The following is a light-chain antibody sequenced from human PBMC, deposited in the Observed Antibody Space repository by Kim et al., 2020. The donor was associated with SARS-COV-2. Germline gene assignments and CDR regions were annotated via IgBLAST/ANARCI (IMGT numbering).Light chain of an antibody. CDR3: QSYDSSLSGSRV. J-gene: IGLJ3*02. V-gene: IGLV1-40*01. CDR1: SSNIGAGYD. Sequence: VTIACTWSSSNIGAGYDVHWYQQVPGTAPKLLMYDNSNRPSGVPDRFSGSKSGTSASLAITGLQAEDEADYYCQSYDSSLSGSRVFGGGTKVTVL. CDR2: DNS.